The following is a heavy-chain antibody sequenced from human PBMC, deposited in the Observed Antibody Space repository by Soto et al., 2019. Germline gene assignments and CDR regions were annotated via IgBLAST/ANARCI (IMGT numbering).Heavy chain of an antibody. CDR1: GVTFSNSW. V-gene: IGHV3-7*01. J-gene: IGHJ4*02. Sequence: PGGSLRLSCAASGVTFSNSWMNWVRQAPGKGLEWVANIKEDGTAKYYLDSVKGRFTVSRDNVKNSLYLQMNSLRAEDTAMYYCTTDRGYLTFDYWGPGTLVTVSS. CDR2: IKEDGTAK. D-gene: IGHD3-22*01. CDR3: TTDRGYLTFDY.